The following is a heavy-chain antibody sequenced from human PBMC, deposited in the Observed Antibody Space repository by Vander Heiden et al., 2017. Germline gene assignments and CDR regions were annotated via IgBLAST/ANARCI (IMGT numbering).Heavy chain of an antibody. J-gene: IGHJ4*02. CDR1: GFTFSSYS. V-gene: IGHV3-21*01. CDR2: ISSSSSYI. D-gene: IGHD7-27*01. Sequence: EVQLVESGGGLVKPGGSLRLSCAASGFTFSSYSLNWVRQAPGKGLEWVSSISSSSSYIYYADSVKGRFTISRDNAKNSLYLQMNSLRAEDTAVYYCARVRTGEGDYWGQGTLVTVSS. CDR3: ARVRTGEGDY.